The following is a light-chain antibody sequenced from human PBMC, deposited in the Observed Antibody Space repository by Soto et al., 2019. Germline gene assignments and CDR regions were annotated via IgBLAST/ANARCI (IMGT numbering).Light chain of an antibody. CDR2: DVS. V-gene: IGLV2-14*01. J-gene: IGLJ1*01. CDR1: SSDVGAYNY. Sequence: QSALTQPPSASGCPGQSVTISCTGTSSDVGAYNYVSWYQQLPGKAPKLIIYDVSNRPSGVSNRFSGSKSGNTASLTISGLQAEDEADYYCSSYTSSSTLVFGTGTKVTVL. CDR3: SSYTSSSTLV.